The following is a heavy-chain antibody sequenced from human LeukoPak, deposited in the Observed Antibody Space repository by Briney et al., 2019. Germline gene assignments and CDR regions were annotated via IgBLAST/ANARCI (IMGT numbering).Heavy chain of an antibody. V-gene: IGHV4-38-2*02. D-gene: IGHD4-17*01. CDR1: NYSISSGYY. CDR3: AAHYYGDSLNYFDY. CDR2: IYRSGNT. Sequence: PSETLSLTCTVSNYSISSGYYWGWIRQPPGKGPEWIGSIYRSGNTYYNPSLKSRVTISVDTSKNQFYLNLKSVIAADAAVYYCAAHYYGDSLNYFDYWGQGALVTVSS. J-gene: IGHJ4*02.